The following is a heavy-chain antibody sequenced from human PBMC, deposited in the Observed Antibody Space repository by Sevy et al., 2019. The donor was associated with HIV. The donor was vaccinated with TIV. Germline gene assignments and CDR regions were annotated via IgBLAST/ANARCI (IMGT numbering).Heavy chain of an antibody. D-gene: IGHD3-3*01. CDR3: TTDNGYYDFWSGYYAYHY. J-gene: IGHJ4*02. Sequence: GGSLRLSCAASGFTFSNAWMSWVRQAPGKGLEWVGRIKSKTDGGTTDYAEPVKGRFTIARDDSKNTLYLQMNSLKTEDTAVYYCTTDNGYYDFWSGYYAYHYWGQGTLVTVSS. V-gene: IGHV3-15*01. CDR2: IKSKTDGGTT. CDR1: GFTFSNAW.